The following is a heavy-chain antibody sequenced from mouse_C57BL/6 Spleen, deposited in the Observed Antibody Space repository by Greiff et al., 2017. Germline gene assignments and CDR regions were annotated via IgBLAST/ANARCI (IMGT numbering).Heavy chain of an antibody. CDR3: AGNWDWFAY. Sequence: QVQLQQSGPGLVQPSQSLSITCTVSGFSLTSYGVHWVRQSPGKGLEWLGVVWSGGSTDSNAAFISRLSISKDNSKSQVFFKLNSLQADDTALYYGAGNWDWFAYWGQGTLVAVS. D-gene: IGHD4-1*01. J-gene: IGHJ3*01. CDR1: GFSLTSYG. V-gene: IGHV2-2*01. CDR2: VWSGGST.